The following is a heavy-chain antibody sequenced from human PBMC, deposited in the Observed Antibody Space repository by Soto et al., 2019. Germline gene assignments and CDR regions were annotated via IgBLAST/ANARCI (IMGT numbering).Heavy chain of an antibody. D-gene: IGHD3-9*01. CDR1: GFTFSSYG. V-gene: IGHV3-33*01. J-gene: IGHJ5*02. CDR2: IWYDGSNK. Sequence: GGSLRLSCAASGFTFSSYGMHWVRQAPGKGLEWVAVIWYDGSNKYYADSVKGRFTISRDNSKNTLYLQMNSLRAEDTAVYYCARSRDILTGHERGFDPWGQGTLVTVSS. CDR3: ARSRDILTGHERGFDP.